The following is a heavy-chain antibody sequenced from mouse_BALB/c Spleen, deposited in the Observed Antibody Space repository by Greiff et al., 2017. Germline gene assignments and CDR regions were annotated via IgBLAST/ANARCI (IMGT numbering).Heavy chain of an antibody. D-gene: IGHD1-1*01. CDR3: ARSTTVVARGFAY. CDR2: IWSGGST. V-gene: IGHV2-2*02. J-gene: IGHJ3*01. Sequence: VKLMESGPGLVQPSQSLSITCTVSGFSLTSYGVHWVRQSPGKGLEWLGVIWSGGSTDYNAAFISRLSISKDNSKSQVFFKMNSLQANDTAIYYCARSTTVVARGFAYWGQGTLVTVSA. CDR1: GFSLTSYG.